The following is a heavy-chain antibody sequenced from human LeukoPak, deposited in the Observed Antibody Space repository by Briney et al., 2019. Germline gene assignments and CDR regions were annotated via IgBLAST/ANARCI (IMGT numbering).Heavy chain of an antibody. J-gene: IGHJ4*02. CDR2: ISSSSSTI. CDR1: GFTFSSYS. D-gene: IGHD5-12*01. V-gene: IGHV3-48*01. Sequence: GGSLRLSCAASGFTFSSYSLNWVRQAPGKGLEWISYISSSSSTIYYADSVKGRFTISRDNAKNSLYLQMNSLRAEDTAVYYCAREGGYSDYEFDYWGQGTLVTVSS. CDR3: AREGGYSDYEFDY.